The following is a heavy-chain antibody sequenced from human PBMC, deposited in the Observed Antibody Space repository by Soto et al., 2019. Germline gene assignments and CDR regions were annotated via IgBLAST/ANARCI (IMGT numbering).Heavy chain of an antibody. J-gene: IGHJ6*03. V-gene: IGHV1-2*04. CDR3: ARDQRSWEEWLLSPDYYYCMEV. D-gene: IGHD3-3*01. CDR2: INPNSGGT. Sequence: ASVKVSCKASGYTFTGYYMHWVRQAPGQGLEWMGWINPNSGGTNYAQKFQGWVTMTRDTSISTAYMELSRLRSDDTAVYYCARDQRSWEEWLLSPDYYYCMEVWGKGTTVTVSS. CDR1: GYTFTGYY.